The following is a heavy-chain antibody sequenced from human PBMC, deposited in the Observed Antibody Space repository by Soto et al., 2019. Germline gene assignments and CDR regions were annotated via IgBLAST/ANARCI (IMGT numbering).Heavy chain of an antibody. Sequence: TLPLPWAVAGSYLSGGYYSWSWIRQPPGKGPERIGFIYNSGSTYYSSSLKSRVTISVDRSKNHFFLNLTSVTAADTAVYYCATYRKFFQIWGQGTNVTVSS. CDR2: IYNSGST. V-gene: IGHV4-30-2*01. J-gene: IGHJ3*02. CDR3: ATYRKFFQI. CDR1: GSYLSGGYYS.